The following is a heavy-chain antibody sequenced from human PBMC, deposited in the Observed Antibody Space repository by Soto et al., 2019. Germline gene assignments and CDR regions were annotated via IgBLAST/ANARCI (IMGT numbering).Heavy chain of an antibody. Sequence: KSSETLSLTCTVSGGSITRSAYYWGWIRQPPGKGLEWIGNVFYSGSTYYNPSLKSRVTISVDTSKNQFSLNLTSVTAADTAVYYCARHWFSYKCMDVWGQGTTVTVSS. V-gene: IGHV4-39*01. J-gene: IGHJ6*02. D-gene: IGHD3-10*01. CDR1: GGSITRSAYY. CDR3: ARHWFSYKCMDV. CDR2: VFYSGST.